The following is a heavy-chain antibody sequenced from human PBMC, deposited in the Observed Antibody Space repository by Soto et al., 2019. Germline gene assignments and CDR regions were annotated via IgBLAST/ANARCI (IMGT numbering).Heavy chain of an antibody. V-gene: IGHV3-30-3*01. D-gene: IGHD3-10*01. CDR3: ARDRVDYYYGSGPFDP. CDR2: ISYDGSNK. J-gene: IGHJ5*02. Sequence: QVQLVESGGGVVQPGRSLRLSCAASGFTFSSYAMHWVRQAPGKGLEWVAVISYDGSNKYYADSVKGRFTISRDNSKNTLYLQMDGLRAEDTAEYYWARDRVDYYYGSGPFDPWGQGTLVTVSS. CDR1: GFTFSSYA.